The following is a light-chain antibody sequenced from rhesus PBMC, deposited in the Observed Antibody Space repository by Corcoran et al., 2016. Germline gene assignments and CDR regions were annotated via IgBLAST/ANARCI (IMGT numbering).Light chain of an antibody. CDR3: LQYSSSPWT. Sequence: DIQMTQSPSSLSASVGDKVTITCRASQGISSWLAWYQQKPGKAPKLLIYKASSLQSGVPSRFSCSGSGTDFTLTISSLQPEDFATYYCLQYSSSPWTFGQGTKVEIK. V-gene: IGKV1-22*01. CDR2: KAS. CDR1: QGISSW. J-gene: IGKJ1*01.